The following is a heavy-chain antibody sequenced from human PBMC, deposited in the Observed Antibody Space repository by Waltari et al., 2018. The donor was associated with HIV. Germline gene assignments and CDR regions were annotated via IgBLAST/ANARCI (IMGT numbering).Heavy chain of an antibody. CDR3: ARHGEGVPTFSFDY. CDR1: GGSISSSSYY. V-gene: IGHV4-39*01. CDR2: IYYSGSP. D-gene: IGHD2-2*01. J-gene: IGHJ4*02. Sequence: QLQLQESGPGLVKPSETLSLTCTVSGGSISSSSYYWGWIRQPPGKGLEWIGSIYYSGSPYYNPSLKSRVTLSIDTSKNQFSLKLSSVTAADTAVYYCARHGEGVPTFSFDYWGQGTLVTVSS.